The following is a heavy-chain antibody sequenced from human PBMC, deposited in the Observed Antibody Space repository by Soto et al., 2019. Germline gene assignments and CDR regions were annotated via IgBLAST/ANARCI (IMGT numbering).Heavy chain of an antibody. J-gene: IGHJ4*02. V-gene: IGHV3-53*04. CDR1: GFIVSSNY. CDR2: LYSGGAT. CDR3: LRGRYGSQIH. D-gene: IGHD3-10*01. Sequence: EVRLVESGGGLVQPGGSLRLSCAASGFIVSSNYMTWVRQAPGKGLEWVSLLYSGGATHYAASVKGRFTSSSHSSQNTLFLQMNSLRTEDTATYYCLRGRYGSQIHWGQGTKVTVSS.